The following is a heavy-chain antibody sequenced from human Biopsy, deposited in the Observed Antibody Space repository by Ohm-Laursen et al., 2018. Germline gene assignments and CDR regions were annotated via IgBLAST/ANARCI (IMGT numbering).Heavy chain of an antibody. Sequence: SDTLSLTCTVSGVSINTGGYYWTWIRQHPGTGLEWIGYIHYSGNTPYNPSLKSRLTISVDTSRNQFSLKLTSVTAADTALYYCTRAGGGKIYGLWGQGTLVTVSS. J-gene: IGHJ4*02. CDR2: IHYSGNT. D-gene: IGHD3-16*01. V-gene: IGHV4-31*03. CDR1: GVSINTGGYY. CDR3: TRAGGGKIYGL.